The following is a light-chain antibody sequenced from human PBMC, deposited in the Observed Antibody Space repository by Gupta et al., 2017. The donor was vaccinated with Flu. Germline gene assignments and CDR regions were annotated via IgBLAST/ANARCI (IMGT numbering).Light chain of an antibody. Sequence: TMSCTGTSSNGGGYKYVSWFQQHPGKAPKLMIYEVSKRHSGGPDRVSGSKSGNTASLTIAGLHAEDEADYYCCSYAGSDSSPYVFGTGTKVTVL. CDR3: CSYAGSDSSPYV. CDR1: SSNGGGYKY. V-gene: IGLV2-11*03. CDR2: EVS. J-gene: IGLJ1*01.